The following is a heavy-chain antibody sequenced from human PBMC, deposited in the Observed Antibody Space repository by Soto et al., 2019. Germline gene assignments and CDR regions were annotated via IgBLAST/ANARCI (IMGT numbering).Heavy chain of an antibody. CDR2: ILPIFGTA. J-gene: IGHJ6*02. D-gene: IGHD3-10*01. CDR3: ARRGSGSYRVGMDV. CDR1: GGTFSSYA. V-gene: IGHV1-69*13. Sequence: GASVKVSCNASGGTFSSYAISWVQQAPGQGLEWMGGILPIFGTANYAQKFQGRVTITADESTSTAYMELSSLRSEDTAVYYCARRGSGSYRVGMDVWGQGTTVTVSS.